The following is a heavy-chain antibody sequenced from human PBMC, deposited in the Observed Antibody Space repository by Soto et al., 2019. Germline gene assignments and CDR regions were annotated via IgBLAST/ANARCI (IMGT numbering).Heavy chain of an antibody. D-gene: IGHD6-19*01. J-gene: IGHJ5*02. CDR3: ARAREDSSGWFDH. CDR2: INAKNGAT. Sequence: QVQLVQSGAEVRKPGASVKVSCKASGYIFSGNYLHWVRRAPGQGLERMAWINAKNGATNYAKKFRGRATVTRDTSISTTYLELSGLTSDDTAVYYCARAREDSSGWFDHWGQGTQVTVSP. CDR1: GYIFSGNY. V-gene: IGHV1-2*02.